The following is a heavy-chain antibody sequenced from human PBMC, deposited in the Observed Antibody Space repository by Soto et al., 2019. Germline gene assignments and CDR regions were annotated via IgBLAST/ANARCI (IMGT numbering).Heavy chain of an antibody. CDR2: INTDGTDT. D-gene: IGHD3-16*01. Sequence: EAQLMESGGRIVRPGGNLRLSCAASGLNLRGYWMHWVRQAPGEGLIWVSRINTDGTDTLYADSVKGRFTISRDNAKDTVYLEMNSLRGEDTAVYYCAKDRGGSLGYGMDVWGQGTTVSVSS. CDR3: AKDRGGSLGYGMDV. J-gene: IGHJ6*02. V-gene: IGHV3-74*03. CDR1: GLNLRGYW.